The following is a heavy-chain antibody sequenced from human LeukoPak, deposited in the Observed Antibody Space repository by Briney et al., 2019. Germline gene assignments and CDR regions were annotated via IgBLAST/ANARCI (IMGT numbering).Heavy chain of an antibody. Sequence: ASVKVSCKASGYTFTSYYMHWVRQAPGQGLEWMGWISAYNGNTNYAQKLQGRVTMTTDTSTSTAYMELRSLRSDDTAVYYCARETTVTANWFDPWGQGTLVTVSS. J-gene: IGHJ5*02. D-gene: IGHD4-17*01. V-gene: IGHV1-18*04. CDR1: GYTFTSYY. CDR2: ISAYNGNT. CDR3: ARETTVTANWFDP.